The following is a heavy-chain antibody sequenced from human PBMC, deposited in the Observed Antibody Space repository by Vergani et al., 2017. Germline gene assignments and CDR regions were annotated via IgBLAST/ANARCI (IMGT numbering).Heavy chain of an antibody. D-gene: IGHD6-19*01. Sequence: QLQLQESGPGLVKPSATLSLTCSVSGASIRSSNYYWGWIRQPPGKGLEWIASIYYSGSTYYNPSLKSRVTISVDTSKNQFSLKLISVTAADTAVYFCARHSTVEWLVKLGWIDPLWQGILVTVSS. V-gene: IGHV4-39*01. CDR3: ARHSTVEWLVKLGWIDP. J-gene: IGHJ5*02. CDR1: GASIRSSNYY. CDR2: IYYSGST.